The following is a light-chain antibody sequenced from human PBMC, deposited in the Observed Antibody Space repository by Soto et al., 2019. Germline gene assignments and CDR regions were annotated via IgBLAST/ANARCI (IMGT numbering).Light chain of an antibody. Sequence: EIVLTQSPATLSLSPGERATLSCRASQSVSSYLAWYQQKPGQAPRLLIYDASNRATGIPARFSGSGSGTDFTLTISSLEPEDFAVYYCQHYHGWLITFGQVTLLEIK. J-gene: IGKJ5*01. CDR2: DAS. CDR3: QHYHGWLIT. CDR1: QSVSSY. V-gene: IGKV3-11*01.